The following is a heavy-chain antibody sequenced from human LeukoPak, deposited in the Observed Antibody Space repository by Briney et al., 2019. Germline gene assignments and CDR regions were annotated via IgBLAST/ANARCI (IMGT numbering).Heavy chain of an antibody. Sequence: GRSLRLSCAASGFTFDDYAMSWVRQAPGKGLEWVSAISGSGGDTYYSDSVKGRFTISRDNSKNTLYLQMNSLRAEDTAVYYCAKGSGSYKGIDYWGQGILVTVSS. CDR1: GFTFDDYA. CDR2: ISGSGGDT. D-gene: IGHD3-10*01. V-gene: IGHV3-23*01. CDR3: AKGSGSYKGIDY. J-gene: IGHJ4*02.